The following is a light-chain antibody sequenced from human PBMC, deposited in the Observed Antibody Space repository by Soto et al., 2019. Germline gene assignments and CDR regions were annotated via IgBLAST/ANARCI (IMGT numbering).Light chain of an antibody. J-gene: IGLJ1*01. V-gene: IGLV2-14*01. CDR1: SSDVGGYNY. CDR3: NSYTSSSTYV. Sequence: QSALTQPASVSGSPGQSITISCTGTSSDVGGYNYVSWFQQHPGKAPKLMIYDVRNRPSGISNRFPGSKSGNTASLTISGLQAEDEADYYCNSYTSSSTYVFGTGTKLTV. CDR2: DVR.